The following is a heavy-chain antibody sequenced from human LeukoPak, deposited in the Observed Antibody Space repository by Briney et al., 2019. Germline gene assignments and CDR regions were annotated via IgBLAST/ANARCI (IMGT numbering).Heavy chain of an antibody. V-gene: IGHV4-34*01. Sequence: SEPLSLTCAVYGGSFSGYYWSWIRQPPGKGLEWLWQINHSGSTNYNPSLKSRVTISVDTSKNQFSLKLSSVTAADTAVYYCARETLVLSYYYYGMDVWGQGTTVTVSS. CDR1: GGSFSGYY. J-gene: IGHJ6*02. D-gene: IGHD6-13*01. CDR3: ARETLVLSYYYYGMDV. CDR2: INHSGST.